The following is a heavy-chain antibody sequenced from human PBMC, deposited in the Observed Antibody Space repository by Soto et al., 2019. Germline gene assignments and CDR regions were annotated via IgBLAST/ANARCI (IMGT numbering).Heavy chain of an antibody. D-gene: IGHD4-17*01. Sequence: QVQLVQSGAEVKKPGSSVKVSCKASGGTFSSYAISWVRQAPGQGLEWMGGIIPIFGTANYAQKFQGRVTITADESTITAYMELSSLRSEDTAVYYCARDMNYGDCEYSREGPYGMDVWGQGTTVTVSS. CDR2: IIPIFGTA. J-gene: IGHJ6*02. CDR3: ARDMNYGDCEYSREGPYGMDV. V-gene: IGHV1-69*01. CDR1: GGTFSSYA.